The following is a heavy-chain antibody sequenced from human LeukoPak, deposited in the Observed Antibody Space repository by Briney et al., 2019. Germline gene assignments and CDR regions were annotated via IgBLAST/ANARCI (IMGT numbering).Heavy chain of an antibody. Sequence: QAGGSLRLSCAASGFIFSHYGMHWVRQAPGKGLEWVAVIQNDASTENFADSVKGRFTISRDNVKNSLYLQMNSLRDEDTAVYYCARYFGDPQGMDVWGQGTTVTVSS. CDR2: IQNDASTE. V-gene: IGHV3-33*05. J-gene: IGHJ6*02. D-gene: IGHD3-10*01. CDR3: ARYFGDPQGMDV. CDR1: GFIFSHYG.